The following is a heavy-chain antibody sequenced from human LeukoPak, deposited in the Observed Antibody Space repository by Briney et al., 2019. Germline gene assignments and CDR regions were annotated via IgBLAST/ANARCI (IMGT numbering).Heavy chain of an antibody. Sequence: GGFLRLSCAASGFTFSNYFMHWVRQAPGKGLEWVAVISYDGSNKYYADPVKGRFTISRDNSKNMLYLQMNSLRTEDTAVYYCARDSGYDFDYWGQGTLVTVSS. CDR3: ARDSGYDFDY. CDR2: ISYDGSNK. CDR1: GFTFSNYF. D-gene: IGHD5-12*01. J-gene: IGHJ4*02. V-gene: IGHV3-30-3*01.